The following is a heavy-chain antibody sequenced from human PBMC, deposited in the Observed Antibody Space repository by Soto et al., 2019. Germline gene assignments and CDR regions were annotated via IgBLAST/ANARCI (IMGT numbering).Heavy chain of an antibody. Sequence: SVKVSCKASGGTFSSYAISWVRQAPGQGLEWMGGIIPIFGTANYAQKFQGRVTITADESTSTAYMELSSLRSEDTAVYYCARSRLSSGWYRGYYFDYWGQGTLVTVSS. CDR2: IIPIFGTA. D-gene: IGHD6-19*01. V-gene: IGHV1-69*13. J-gene: IGHJ4*02. CDR3: ARSRLSSGWYRGYYFDY. CDR1: GGTFSSYA.